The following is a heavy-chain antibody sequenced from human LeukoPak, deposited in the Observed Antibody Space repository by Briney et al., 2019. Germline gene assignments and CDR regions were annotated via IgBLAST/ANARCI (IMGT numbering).Heavy chain of an antibody. J-gene: IGHJ4*02. Sequence: GSLRLSCAASGFTFSSYAMSWVRQAPGKGLEWIGYIYYSGSTNYNPSLKSRVTISVDTSKNQFSLKLSSVTAADTAVYYCAAWGYTYFDYWGQGTLVTVSS. D-gene: IGHD5-24*01. CDR2: IYYSGST. CDR3: AAWGYTYFDY. V-gene: IGHV4-59*01. CDR1: GFTFSSYA.